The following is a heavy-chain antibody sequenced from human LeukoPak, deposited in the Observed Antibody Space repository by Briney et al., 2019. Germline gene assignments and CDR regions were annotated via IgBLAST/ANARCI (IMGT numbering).Heavy chain of an antibody. Sequence: SETLSLTCAVSGGSISSGGYSWSWIRQPPGKGLEWIGYIYHSGSTYYNPSLKSRVTISVDRSKNQFSLKLSSVTAADTAVYYCARWGSGYYTRFWDYYYYYMDVWGKGTTVTVSS. CDR2: IYHSGST. CDR3: ARWGSGYYTRFWDYYYYYMDV. D-gene: IGHD3-3*01. J-gene: IGHJ6*03. V-gene: IGHV4-30-2*01. CDR1: GGSISSGGYS.